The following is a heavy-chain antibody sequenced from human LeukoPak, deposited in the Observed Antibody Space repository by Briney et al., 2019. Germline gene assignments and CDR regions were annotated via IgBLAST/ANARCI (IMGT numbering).Heavy chain of an antibody. J-gene: IGHJ3*02. CDR1: GGSFSGYY. Sequence: PSETLSLTCAVYGGSFSGYYWSWLRQPPGKGLEWLGEINHSGSTNYNPSLKSRVTISVDTSKNQFSLKLSSVTAADTAVYYCAREALTGDDAFDIWGQGTMVTVSS. D-gene: IGHD7-27*01. CDR2: INHSGST. CDR3: AREALTGDDAFDI. V-gene: IGHV4-34*01.